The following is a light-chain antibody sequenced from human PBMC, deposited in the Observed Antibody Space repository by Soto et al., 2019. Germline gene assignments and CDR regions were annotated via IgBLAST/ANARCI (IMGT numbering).Light chain of an antibody. CDR2: GAS. Sequence: EIVMTQSPATLSVSPGERAALSCRASQSVSSNLAWYQQKPGQAPRFLIYGASTRATGIPARFSGSGSGTEFTLTISSLQSEDFAVYYCQQYNNWPQRTFGQGTKVDIK. CDR3: QQYNNWPQRT. V-gene: IGKV3-15*01. CDR1: QSVSSN. J-gene: IGKJ1*01.